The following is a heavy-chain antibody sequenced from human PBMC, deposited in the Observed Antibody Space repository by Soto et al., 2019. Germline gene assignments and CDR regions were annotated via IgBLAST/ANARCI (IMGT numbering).Heavy chain of an antibody. CDR2: IYSGGST. CDR1: GFTVSSNY. Sequence: PGGSLRLSCAASGFTVSSNYLSWVRQAPGKGLEWVSVIYSGGSTYYADSVKGRFTISRHNSKNTLYLQMNSLRAEDTAVYYCARDWRMGYCSSTSCPPQSRNYYYYMDVWGKGTTVTVSS. D-gene: IGHD2-2*01. CDR3: ARDWRMGYCSSTSCPPQSRNYYYYMDV. J-gene: IGHJ6*03. V-gene: IGHV3-53*04.